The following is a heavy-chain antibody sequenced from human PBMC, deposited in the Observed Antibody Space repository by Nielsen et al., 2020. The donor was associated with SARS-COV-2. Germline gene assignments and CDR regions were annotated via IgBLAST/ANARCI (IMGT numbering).Heavy chain of an antibody. J-gene: IGHJ3*02. V-gene: IGHV3-7*01. CDR1: GFTFSSYW. Sequence: GESLKISCAASGFTFSSYWMSWVRQAPGKGLEWVANIKQDGSEKYYVDSVKGRFTISRDNAKNSLYLQMNSLRAEDTAVYYCARDGSTVVTHAFDIWGQGTMVTVSS. CDR2: IKQDGSEK. CDR3: ARDGSTVVTHAFDI. D-gene: IGHD4-23*01.